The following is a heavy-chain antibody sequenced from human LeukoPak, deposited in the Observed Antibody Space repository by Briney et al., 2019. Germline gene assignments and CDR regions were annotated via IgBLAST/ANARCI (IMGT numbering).Heavy chain of an antibody. J-gene: IGHJ4*02. CDR1: GFTFRDYW. D-gene: IGHD1-1*01. V-gene: IGHV3-7*01. Sequence: PGGSLRLSCAVSGFTFRDYWMTWVRQALGKGLEWVANMNQDGSERNYLDSVKGRVTISRDNTRNSLYLQMNSLRPEDTAIYYCARAFWSRFVYWGRGALVTVSS. CDR2: MNQDGSER. CDR3: ARAFWSRFVY.